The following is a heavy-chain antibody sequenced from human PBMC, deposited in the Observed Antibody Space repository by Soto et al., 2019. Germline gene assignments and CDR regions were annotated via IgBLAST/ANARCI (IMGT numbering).Heavy chain of an antibody. CDR2: INHSGST. CDR3: ARGRGDIVVVPAAPGYGMDV. Sequence: PSETLSLTCAVYGGSFSGYYWSWIRQPPGKGLEWIGEINHSGSTNYNPSLKSRVTISVDTSKNQFSLKLSSVTAADTAVYYCARGRGDIVVVPAAPGYGMDVWGQGTTVTVSS. CDR1: GGSFSGYY. D-gene: IGHD2-2*01. J-gene: IGHJ6*02. V-gene: IGHV4-34*01.